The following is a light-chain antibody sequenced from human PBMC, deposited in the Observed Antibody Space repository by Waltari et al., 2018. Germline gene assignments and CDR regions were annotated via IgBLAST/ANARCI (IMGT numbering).Light chain of an antibody. Sequence: SYDLTPPPPVSVSPGKTASIPCSGDNLANKTFCLYHQKPGQSPLLVIFQNDKRPSGIPAQFSASTTWSTATLPMSGVQSTDEADYYCQASYRRTVEVVFGGGTRLAVL. CDR2: QND. CDR3: QASYRRTVEVV. V-gene: IGLV3-1*01. CDR1: NLANKT. J-gene: IGLJ2*01.